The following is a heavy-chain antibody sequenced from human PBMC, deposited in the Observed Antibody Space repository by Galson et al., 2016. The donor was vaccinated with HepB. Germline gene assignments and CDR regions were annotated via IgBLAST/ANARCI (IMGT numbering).Heavy chain of an antibody. V-gene: IGHV3-23*01. CDR3: ARGHGDYFPAKYFNY. CDR2: IRGGGDAT. CDR1: GFTFSNYA. Sequence: SLRLSCAASGFTFSNYATAWVRLPPGKGLEWVSTIRGGGDATYYADSVKGRFTISRDNSRSTLYLHLSSLRAEDTALYYCARGHGDYFPAKYFNYWGQGTLVTVSS. D-gene: IGHD4-17*01. J-gene: IGHJ4*02.